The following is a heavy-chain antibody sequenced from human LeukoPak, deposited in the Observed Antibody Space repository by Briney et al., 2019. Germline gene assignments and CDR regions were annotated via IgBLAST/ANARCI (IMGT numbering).Heavy chain of an antibody. J-gene: IGHJ6*02. V-gene: IGHV3-21*01. D-gene: IGHD3-9*01. CDR1: GFTFSSYS. CDR3: ARGMTTYDILTGYPIYYYGMDV. Sequence: GGSLRLSCAASGFTFSSYSMNWVRQAPGKGREGVSSISSSSSYIYYADSVKGRFTISRDNAKNSLYLQMNSLRAEDTAVYYCARGMTTYDILTGYPIYYYGMDVWGQGTTVTVSS. CDR2: ISSSSSYI.